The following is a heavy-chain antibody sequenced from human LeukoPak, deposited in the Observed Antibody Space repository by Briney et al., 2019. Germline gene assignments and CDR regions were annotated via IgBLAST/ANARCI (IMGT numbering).Heavy chain of an antibody. CDR2: INPNSGGT. Sequence: GASVKVSCKASGHTFTGYNMHWVRQAPGQGLEWMGRINPNSGGTNYAQKFQGRVTMTRDTSITTAYMELSRLSSDDTAVYYCARDRDDYSNLGDFDYWGQGTLVTVSS. CDR1: GHTFTGYN. J-gene: IGHJ4*02. CDR3: ARDRDDYSNLGDFDY. V-gene: IGHV1-2*06. D-gene: IGHD4-11*01.